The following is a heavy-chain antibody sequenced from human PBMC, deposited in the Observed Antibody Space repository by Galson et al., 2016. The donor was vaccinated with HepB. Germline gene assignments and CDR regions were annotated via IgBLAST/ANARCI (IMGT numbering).Heavy chain of an antibody. CDR3: AGEGPVNRRRSYNYCGYYFDC. J-gene: IGHJ4*01. Sequence: ETLSLTCTVSGGSMNSYYWTWIRQPPGMGLEWVGYVYSSGSTNYNPSLQSRVTISVDTSKNQFSLRLFSVNAADTAVYYCAGEGPVNRRRSYNYCGYYFDCWGHGTRVTGSS. CDR1: GGSMNSYY. CDR2: VYSSGST. D-gene: IGHD1-1*01. V-gene: IGHV4-59*12.